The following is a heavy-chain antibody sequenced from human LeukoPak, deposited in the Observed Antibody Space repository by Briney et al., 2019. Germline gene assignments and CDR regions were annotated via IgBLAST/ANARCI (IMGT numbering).Heavy chain of an antibody. CDR2: IYYSGST. J-gene: IGHJ5*02. Sequence: PSETLSLTCAVYGGSFSGYYWSWIRQPPGKGLEWNGYIYYSGSTNYNPSLKSRVTISVDPSKNQFSLKLSSVTAADTAVYYCARVSGWFDPWGQGTLVTVSS. V-gene: IGHV4-59*01. D-gene: IGHD6-19*01. CDR1: GGSFSGYY. CDR3: ARVSGWFDP.